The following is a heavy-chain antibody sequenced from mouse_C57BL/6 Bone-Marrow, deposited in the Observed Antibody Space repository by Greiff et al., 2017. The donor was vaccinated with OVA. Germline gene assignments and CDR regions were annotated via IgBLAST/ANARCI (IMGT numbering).Heavy chain of an antibody. Sequence: EVQLVESGPGMVKPSQSLSLTCTVTGYSITSGYDWHWIRHFPGNKLEWMGYISYSGSTNYNPSLKSRISITHDTSKNHFFLKLNSVTTEDTATDYCASTSNYAWFAYWGQGTLVTVSA. CDR1: GYSITSGYD. CDR2: ISYSGST. J-gene: IGHJ3*01. V-gene: IGHV3-1*01. CDR3: ASTSNYAWFAY. D-gene: IGHD2-5*01.